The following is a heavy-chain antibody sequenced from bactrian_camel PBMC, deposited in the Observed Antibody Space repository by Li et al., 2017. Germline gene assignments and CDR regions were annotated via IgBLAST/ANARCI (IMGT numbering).Heavy chain of an antibody. CDR3: VADEGGCDYTDYEGNFPY. Sequence: VQLVESGGGSVRAGGSLRLSCVASGFTTSSYYMSWVSRYNDPAKGRFTISRDNANNILYLQMNSLKPEETAMYYCVADEGGCDYTDYEGNFPYWGQGTQVTVS. CDR2: NDP. D-gene: IGHD4*01. V-gene: IGHV3S6*01. CDR1: GFTTSSYY. J-gene: IGHJ4*01.